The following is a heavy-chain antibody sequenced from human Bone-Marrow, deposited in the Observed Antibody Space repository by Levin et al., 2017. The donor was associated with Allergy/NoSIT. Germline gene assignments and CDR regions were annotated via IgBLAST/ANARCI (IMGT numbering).Heavy chain of an antibody. V-gene: IGHV4-39*01. CDR1: GGTIRNSAYY. Sequence: SQTLSLPCNVSGGTIRNSAYYWAWIRQPPGKGLEWIGSIYYSGPTYYNPSLQTRGTLSLDTAQNQFSLRLTSVTAADTAVYFCARQVFYGSGSYYNFDQWGQGTLVTVSS. CDR2: IYYSGPT. D-gene: IGHD3-10*01. J-gene: IGHJ4*02. CDR3: ARQVFYGSGSYYNFDQ.